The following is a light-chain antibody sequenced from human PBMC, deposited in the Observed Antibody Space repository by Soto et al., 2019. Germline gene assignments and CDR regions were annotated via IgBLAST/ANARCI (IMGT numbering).Light chain of an antibody. CDR1: QSVSRY. J-gene: IGKJ1*01. Sequence: EIVLTQSPATLSLSPGERATLSCRASQSVSRYLAWYQQKPGQAPRLLIYDTSKRATGIPARFSGSGSGTDFTLTISSLEPEDFAVYYCQQYDSSPRTFGQGTKVDI. CDR3: QQYDSSPRT. CDR2: DTS. V-gene: IGKV3-11*01.